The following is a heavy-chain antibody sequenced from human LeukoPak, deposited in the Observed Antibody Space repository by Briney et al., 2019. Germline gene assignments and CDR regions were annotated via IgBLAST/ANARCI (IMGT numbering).Heavy chain of an antibody. CDR3: AREAPYSSSLKGGSDY. Sequence: GGSLRLSCAASGFTFSSYAMHWVRQAPGKGLEWVAVISYGGSNKYYADSVKGRFTISRDNSKNTLYLQMNSLRAEDTAVYYCAREAPYSSSLKGGSDYWGQGTLVTVSS. D-gene: IGHD6-13*01. V-gene: IGHV3-30*01. CDR2: ISYGGSNK. CDR1: GFTFSSYA. J-gene: IGHJ4*02.